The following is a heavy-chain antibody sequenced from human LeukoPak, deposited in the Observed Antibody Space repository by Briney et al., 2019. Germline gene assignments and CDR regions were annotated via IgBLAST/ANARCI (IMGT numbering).Heavy chain of an antibody. Sequence: GGSLRLSCVVSGFSVSNNYVIWVRQAPGNGLERVSVIYGDGRTSHSASVRGRFTISRDNSKNIVSLQMNNLRAEDTAVYYCARGRGLGVVSPYFDYWGQGTLVTVSS. D-gene: IGHD3-3*01. V-gene: IGHV3-53*01. CDR2: IYGDGRT. J-gene: IGHJ4*02. CDR3: ARGRGLGVVSPYFDY. CDR1: GFSVSNNY.